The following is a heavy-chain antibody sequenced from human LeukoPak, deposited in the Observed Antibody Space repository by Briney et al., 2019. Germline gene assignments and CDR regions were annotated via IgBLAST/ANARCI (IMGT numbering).Heavy chain of an antibody. CDR2: INQDGSEK. V-gene: IGHV3-7*01. J-gene: IGHJ4*02. CDR1: GFTFSSYW. Sequence: GGSLRLSCAASGFTFSSYWMSWVRQAPGKGLEWVANINQDGSEKYYVDSVKGRFTISRDNAKNSLYLQVNSLRAEDTAVYYCARGRYCSSTSCYKFDNWGQGTLVTVSS. CDR3: ARGRYCSSTSCYKFDN. D-gene: IGHD2-2*02.